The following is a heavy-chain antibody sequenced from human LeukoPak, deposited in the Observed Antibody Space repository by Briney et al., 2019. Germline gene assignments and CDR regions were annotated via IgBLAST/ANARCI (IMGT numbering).Heavy chain of an antibody. Sequence: GGSLRLSCAASGFTFSSYGMHWVRQAPGKGLEWVSAISGSGGSTYCADSVKGRFTISRDNSKNTLYLQMNSLRAEDTAVYYCAKGRRAAGPFDYWGQGTLVTVSS. D-gene: IGHD6-13*01. J-gene: IGHJ4*02. V-gene: IGHV3-23*01. CDR1: GFTFSSYG. CDR3: AKGRRAAGPFDY. CDR2: ISGSGGST.